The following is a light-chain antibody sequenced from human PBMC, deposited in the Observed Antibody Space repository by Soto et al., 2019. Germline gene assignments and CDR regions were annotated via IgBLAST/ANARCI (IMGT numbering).Light chain of an antibody. V-gene: IGLV1-40*01. CDR2: GNR. CDR3: CSYVGIRSFV. J-gene: IGLJ2*01. CDR1: TSNLGAGYD. Sequence: QSVLTQPPSVSGAPGQRVTLSCTGNTSNLGAGYDVHWYQQLPGAAPKLVIFGNRNRPSGVPERFSGSKSGTSASLAITGLQAEDEADYYCCSYVGIRSFVFGGGTKLTVL.